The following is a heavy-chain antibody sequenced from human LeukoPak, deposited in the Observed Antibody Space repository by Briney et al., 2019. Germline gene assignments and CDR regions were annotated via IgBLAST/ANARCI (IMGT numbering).Heavy chain of an antibody. Sequence: PSETLSLTCTVSGGSISSGGYYWSWIRQHPGKGLEWIGYVYYSRSTYYNPSLKSRVTISVDTSKNQFSLKLSSVTAADTAVYYCARDYPYMSGRYMDVWGKGTTVTVSS. CDR3: ARDYPYMSGRYMDV. CDR2: VYYSRST. V-gene: IGHV4-31*03. J-gene: IGHJ6*03. D-gene: IGHD3-10*02. CDR1: GGSISSGGYY.